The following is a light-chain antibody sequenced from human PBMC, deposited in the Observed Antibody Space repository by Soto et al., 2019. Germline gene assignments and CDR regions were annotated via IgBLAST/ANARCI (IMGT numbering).Light chain of an antibody. CDR2: DAS. CDR1: QSISSW. V-gene: IGKV1-5*01. CDR3: QQYNSYS. Sequence: DIQMTQSPSTLSASVGDRVTITCRASQSISSWLAWYQQKLGRAPRPLIYDASSLESGVPSRFSGSGYGTEFTLTISSLQPDDFATYYCQQYNSYSFGQGTKADIK. J-gene: IGKJ1*01.